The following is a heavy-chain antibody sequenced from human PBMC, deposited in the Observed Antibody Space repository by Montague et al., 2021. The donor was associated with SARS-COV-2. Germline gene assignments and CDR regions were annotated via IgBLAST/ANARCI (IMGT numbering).Heavy chain of an antibody. Sequence: SLRLSCAASGFTFSSYALHWVRQAPGKGPEWVAVISYNGRNKQFGDSVKGRATISRDNSKSTLYLQVDSLRNDDTAVYYCAREPKPVGYSYGYTFFDYWGQGTLVTVSS. CDR3: AREPKPVGYSYGYTFFDY. V-gene: IGHV3-30*03. D-gene: IGHD5-18*01. CDR2: ISYNGRNK. CDR1: GFTFSSYA. J-gene: IGHJ4*02.